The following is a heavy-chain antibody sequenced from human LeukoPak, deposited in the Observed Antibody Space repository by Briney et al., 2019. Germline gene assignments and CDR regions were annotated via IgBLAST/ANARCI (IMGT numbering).Heavy chain of an antibody. CDR2: INPNSGGT. D-gene: IGHD2-2*01. CDR3: ARPRFYTHYCSSTSCSEGAFDY. V-gene: IGHV1-2*02. Sequence: ASVKVSCKASGYTFTGYYMHWVRQAPGQGLEWMGWINPNSGGTNYAQKFQGRVTMTRDTSISTAYMELSRLRSDDTAVYYCARPRFYTHYCSSTSCSEGAFDYWGQGTLVTVSS. J-gene: IGHJ4*02. CDR1: GYTFTGYY.